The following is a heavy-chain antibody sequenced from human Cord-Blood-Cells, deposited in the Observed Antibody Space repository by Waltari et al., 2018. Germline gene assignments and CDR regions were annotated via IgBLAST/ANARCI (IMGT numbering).Heavy chain of an antibody. V-gene: IGHV1-8*03. CDR3: ARRGNGVPHDACDI. CDR1: GYTFTSYD. D-gene: IGHD2-8*01. Sequence: HVQLVQSGAEVKKPGASVKVSCKASGYTFTSYDINWVRQATGQGLEWMGWTNPSRSNTGYERTFHGTVTLTRKTCISTSYMAASSLRSEDTAVYYCARRGNGVPHDACDIWGEGPMVTVSA. J-gene: IGHJ3*02. CDR2: TNPSRSNT.